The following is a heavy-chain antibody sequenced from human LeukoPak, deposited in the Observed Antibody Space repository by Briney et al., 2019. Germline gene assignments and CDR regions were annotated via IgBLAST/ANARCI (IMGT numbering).Heavy chain of an antibody. V-gene: IGHV3-23*01. CDR3: ARDGAPRGYSYGPVFDY. CDR1: GFTFSSYA. CDR2: ISGSGGST. Sequence: GGSLRLSCAASGFTFSSYAMSWVRQAPGKGLEWVSAISGSGGSTYYADSVKGRFTISRDNSKNTLYLQMNSLRAEDTAVYYCARDGAPRGYSYGPVFDYWGQGTLVTVSS. J-gene: IGHJ4*02. D-gene: IGHD5-18*01.